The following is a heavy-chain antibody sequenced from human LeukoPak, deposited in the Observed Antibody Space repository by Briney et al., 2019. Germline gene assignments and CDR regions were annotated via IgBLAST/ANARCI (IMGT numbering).Heavy chain of an antibody. J-gene: IGHJ4*02. Sequence: SCKASGYTFGTHWMHWVRQAPGKGLEWVSYISSSGSTIYYADSVKGRFTISRDNAKNSLYLRMNSLRVEDTAVYYCARDYGTSSPFDYWGQGTLVTVSS. CDR3: ARDYGTSSPFDY. CDR2: ISSSGSTI. D-gene: IGHD4-17*01. V-gene: IGHV3-48*03. CDR1: GYTFGTHW.